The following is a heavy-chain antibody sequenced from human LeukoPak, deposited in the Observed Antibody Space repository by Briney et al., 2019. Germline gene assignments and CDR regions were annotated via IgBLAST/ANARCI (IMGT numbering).Heavy chain of an antibody. CDR1: GFTFSSYW. Sequence: PGESLRLSCAASGFTFSSYWMHWVRQAPGKGLVWVSRINSDGSSTNYADSVKGRFTISRDNAKNTLYLQMNSLRADDTAVYYCARGKYCSGGSCYEYWFDPWGQGTLVTVSS. J-gene: IGHJ5*02. V-gene: IGHV3-74*01. CDR3: ARGKYCSGGSCYEYWFDP. D-gene: IGHD2-15*01. CDR2: INSDGSST.